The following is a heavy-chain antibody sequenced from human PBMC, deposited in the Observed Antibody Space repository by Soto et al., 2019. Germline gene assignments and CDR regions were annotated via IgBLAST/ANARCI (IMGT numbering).Heavy chain of an antibody. Sequence: SDTLSLTCTVSGGSISRYYWSWIRQPPGKGLEWIGYIYIGGTTGYNPPLKSRVTISVETSKNQLSLRLSSVTAADTAVYYCARLGAYYQSLDPWGPGTLVTVSS. V-gene: IGHV4-59*08. D-gene: IGHD2-21*01. J-gene: IGHJ5*02. CDR3: ARLGAYYQSLDP. CDR1: GGSISRYY. CDR2: IYIGGTT.